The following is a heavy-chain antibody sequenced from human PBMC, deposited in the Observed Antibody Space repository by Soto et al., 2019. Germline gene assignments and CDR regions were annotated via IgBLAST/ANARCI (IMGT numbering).Heavy chain of an antibody. Sequence: GGSLRLPCAASGFTFSSYSMNWVRQAPGKGLEWVSSISSSSSYIYYADSVKGRFTISRDNAKNSLYLQMNSLRAEDTAVYYCARDILTGYSPYGRWGQGTLVTVSS. CDR3: ARDILTGYSPYGR. CDR2: ISSSSSYI. D-gene: IGHD3-9*01. J-gene: IGHJ4*02. CDR1: GFTFSSYS. V-gene: IGHV3-21*01.